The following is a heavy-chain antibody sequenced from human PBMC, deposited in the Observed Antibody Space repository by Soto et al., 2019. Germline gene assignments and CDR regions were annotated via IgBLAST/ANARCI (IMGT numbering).Heavy chain of an antibody. J-gene: IGHJ4*02. CDR1: GYTFTSYA. D-gene: IGHD6-19*01. CDR3: TRVKGGQYSSGWYVY. Sequence: ASVKVSCKASGYTFTSYAMHWVRQAPGQRLEWMGWINAGNGNTKYSQKFQGRVTITRDTSASTAYMELSSLRSEDTAVYYCTRVKGGQYSSGWYVYWGQGTLVTVSS. V-gene: IGHV1-3*01. CDR2: INAGNGNT.